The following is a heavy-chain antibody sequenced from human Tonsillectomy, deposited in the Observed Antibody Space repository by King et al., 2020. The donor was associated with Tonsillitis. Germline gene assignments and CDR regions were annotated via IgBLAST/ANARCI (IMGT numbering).Heavy chain of an antibody. Sequence: VQLVESGGGLVQPGGSLRLSCAASGFTFSSYEMNWVRQAPGKGLEWVSYISSSGSTIYYADSVKGRFTISRDNAKNSLYLQMNSLRAEDTAVYYCARERQSRAAADTVVWCDPWGQGPLVTVSS. CDR1: GFTFSSYE. CDR3: ARERQSRAAADTVVWCDP. D-gene: IGHD6-13*01. V-gene: IGHV3-48*03. CDR2: ISSSGSTI. J-gene: IGHJ5*02.